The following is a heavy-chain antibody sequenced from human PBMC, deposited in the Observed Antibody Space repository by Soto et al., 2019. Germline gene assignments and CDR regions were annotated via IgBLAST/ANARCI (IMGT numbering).Heavy chain of an antibody. D-gene: IGHD6-13*01. CDR1: GGSISSSSYY. V-gene: IGHV3-23*01. Sequence: ETLSLTCTVSGGSISSSSYYWGWIRQPPGKGLEWVSDISGSGYSTYYADSVKGRFTISRDNSKSTLYLQMNNLRAEDTALYYCAKDLRVYSSTWYCGMDVWGQGTTVTVSS. CDR2: ISGSGYST. J-gene: IGHJ6*02. CDR3: AKDLRVYSSTWYCGMDV.